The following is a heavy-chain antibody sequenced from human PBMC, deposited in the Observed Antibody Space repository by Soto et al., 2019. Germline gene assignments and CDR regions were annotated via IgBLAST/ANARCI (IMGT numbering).Heavy chain of an antibody. D-gene: IGHD3-10*01. Sequence: GGSLRLSCAASGFTFSNYWMHWVRQAPGKGLVWVSRIRYDGSASTYADSVKGRFAISRDNAKNTLYLQMNSLRAEDTAVYYCVRALQRWFLACWGQGTLVTVSP. CDR1: GFTFSNYW. V-gene: IGHV3-74*01. J-gene: IGHJ4*02. CDR3: VRALQRWFLAC. CDR2: IRYDGSAS.